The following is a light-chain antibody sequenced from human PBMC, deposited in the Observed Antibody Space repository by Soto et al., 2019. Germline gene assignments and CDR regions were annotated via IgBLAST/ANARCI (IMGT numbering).Light chain of an antibody. CDR2: RAS. CDR1: ESISRW. V-gene: IGKV1-5*03. CDR3: PQDKSYSPSA. J-gene: IGKJ2*01. Sequence: DILTTESPSTLSASGGDRGTITCRASESISRWMAWYQQKPGQAPKLLIHRASTLATGVPSRISGSGSGTDFTLTISNLHPDDFATYYCPQDKSYSPSAVGQWTK.